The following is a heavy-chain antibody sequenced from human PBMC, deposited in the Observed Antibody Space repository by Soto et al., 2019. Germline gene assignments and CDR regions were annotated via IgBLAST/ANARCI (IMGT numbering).Heavy chain of an antibody. V-gene: IGHV4-59*11. Sequence: SETLSLTCTVSGGSIRSHYWSWVRQPPGKGLEWIGYIYHSGATNYNPSLKSRVTVSVDTSKNQISLKLSSVTAADTAVYYCASNSGYDHFDFWGREPWSPSPQ. CDR2: IYHSGAT. J-gene: IGHJ4*02. CDR1: GGSIRSHY. D-gene: IGHD5-12*01. CDR3: ASNSGYDHFDF.